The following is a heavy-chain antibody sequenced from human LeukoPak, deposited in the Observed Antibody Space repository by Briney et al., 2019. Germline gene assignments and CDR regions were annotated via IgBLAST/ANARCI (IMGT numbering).Heavy chain of an antibody. Sequence: GGSLRLSCAASGFIFTAYGMHWVRQAPGKGLEWVAVISHDLTYQAYADSVKGRFTISRDNSKNTLYLQMNSLRAEDTAVYYCAKGIKARPAAIDYWGQGTLVTVSS. J-gene: IGHJ4*02. CDR1: GFIFTAYG. V-gene: IGHV3-30*18. D-gene: IGHD2-2*01. CDR3: AKGIKARPAAIDY. CDR2: ISHDLTYQ.